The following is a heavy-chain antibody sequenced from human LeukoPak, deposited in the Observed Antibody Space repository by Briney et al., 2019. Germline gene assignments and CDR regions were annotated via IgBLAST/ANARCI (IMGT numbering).Heavy chain of an antibody. CDR3: ARDALYSGYDTINYYYYYGMDV. Sequence: GGSLRLSCAASGFTFGSYWMSWVRQAPGKGLEWVANIKQDGSEKYYVDSVKGRFTISRDNAKNSLYLQMNSLRAEDTAVYYCARDALYSGYDTINYYYYYGMDVWGQGTTVTVSS. V-gene: IGHV3-7*01. D-gene: IGHD5-12*01. CDR1: GFTFGSYW. J-gene: IGHJ6*02. CDR2: IKQDGSEK.